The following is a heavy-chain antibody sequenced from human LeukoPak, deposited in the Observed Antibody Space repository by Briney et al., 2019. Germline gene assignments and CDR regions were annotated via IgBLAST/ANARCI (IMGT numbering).Heavy chain of an antibody. J-gene: IGHJ4*02. CDR1: GYTLPELS. D-gene: IGHD2-2*01. CDR2: FDPEDGET. CDR3: ATIVVVPAAGSSYYFDY. V-gene: IGHV1-24*01. Sequence: GASVKVSCKVSGYTLPELSMHWVRQAPGKGLEWMGGFDPEDGETIYAQKFQGRVTMTEDTSTDTAYMELSSLRSEDTAVYYCATIVVVPAAGSSYYFDYWGQGTLVTVSS.